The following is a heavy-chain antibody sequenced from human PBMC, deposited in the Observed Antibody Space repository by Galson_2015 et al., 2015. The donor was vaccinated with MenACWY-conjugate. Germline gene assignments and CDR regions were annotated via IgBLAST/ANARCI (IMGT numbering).Heavy chain of an antibody. J-gene: IGHJ4*02. Sequence: SLRLSCAASGFTFSGYAMTWVRQAPGKGLEWVSVISGSGGTIYYAESVKGRFTISRGNSKNTLFLEMNSLRAEDTAVYYCAKKFGSSSWFRGFDSWGQGTLVTVSS. CDR2: ISGSGGTI. V-gene: IGHV3-23*01. CDR3: AKKFGSSSWFRGFDS. CDR1: GFTFSGYA. D-gene: IGHD6-13*01.